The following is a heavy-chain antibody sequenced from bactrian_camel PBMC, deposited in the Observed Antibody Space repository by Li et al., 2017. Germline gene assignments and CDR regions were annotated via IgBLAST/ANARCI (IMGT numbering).Heavy chain of an antibody. D-gene: IGHD3*01. CDR2: ITSYGIT. V-gene: IGHV3S53*01. CDR3: AADTTSDCYTASWSYSVGRDRVDH. CDR1: GNIFSSCG. Sequence: QLVESGGGSVQAGGSLKLSCAASGNIFSSCGKAWHRQAPGKERELVSRITSYGITTYTDSVKGRFTISQDNAKNMLYLQMNSLKTEDTAVYYCAADTTSDCYTASWSYSVGRDRVDHWGQGTQVTVS. J-gene: IGHJ4*01.